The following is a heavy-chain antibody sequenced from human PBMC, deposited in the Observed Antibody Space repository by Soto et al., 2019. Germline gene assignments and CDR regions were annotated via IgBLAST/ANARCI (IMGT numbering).Heavy chain of an antibody. Sequence: PSETLSLTCAVSGYSISSGCFWGWIRQPPGKGLEWIANMYHDGNTHYNPSLKSRVTMSVDTSKNQFSLKLNSVTAADTAVYYCARPIVVAPVYYAIDVWGQGTTVTVSS. D-gene: IGHD3-22*01. CDR2: MYHDGNT. V-gene: IGHV4-38-2*01. J-gene: IGHJ6*02. CDR1: GYSISSGCF. CDR3: ARPIVVAPVYYAIDV.